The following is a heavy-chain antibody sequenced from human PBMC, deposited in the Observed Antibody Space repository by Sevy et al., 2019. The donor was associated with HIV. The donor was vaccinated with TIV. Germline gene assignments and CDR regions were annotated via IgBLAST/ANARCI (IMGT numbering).Heavy chain of an antibody. D-gene: IGHD1-26*01. CDR1: GFTFSSYA. CDR2: ISYDGSNK. J-gene: IGHJ4*02. V-gene: IGHV3-30-3*01. Sequence: GGSRLSCAASGFTFSSYAMHWVRQAPGKGLEWVAVISYDGSNKYYADSVKGRFTISRDNSKNTLYLQMNSLRAEDTAVYYCARQHSGSYFGLSLDFDYWGQGTLVTVSS. CDR3: ARQHSGSYFGLSLDFDY.